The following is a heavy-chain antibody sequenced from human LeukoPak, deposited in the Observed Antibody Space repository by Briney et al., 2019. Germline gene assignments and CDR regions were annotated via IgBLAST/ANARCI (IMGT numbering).Heavy chain of an antibody. Sequence: SETLSLTCTVSGGSISSYYWSWIRQPPGKRLEWIGYIYYSGSTNYNPSLKSRATISVDTSKNQFSLKLSSVTAADTAVYYCARGAPYNWFDPWGQGTLVTVSS. D-gene: IGHD1-26*01. CDR1: GGSISSYY. CDR3: ARGAPYNWFDP. V-gene: IGHV4-59*01. J-gene: IGHJ5*02. CDR2: IYYSGST.